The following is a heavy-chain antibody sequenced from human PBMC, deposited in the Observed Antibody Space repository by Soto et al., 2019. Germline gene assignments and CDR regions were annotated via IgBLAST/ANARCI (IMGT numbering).Heavy chain of an antibody. D-gene: IGHD2-15*01. CDR3: ARQGRIYCSGGSCYSGYYMDV. J-gene: IGHJ6*03. Sequence: SETLSLTCTVSGGSISSSSYYWGWIRQPPGKGLEWIGSIYYSGSTYYNPSLKSRVTISVDTSKNQFSLKLSSVTAADTAVYYCARQGRIYCSGGSCYSGYYMDVWGKGTTVTVS. CDR2: IYYSGST. V-gene: IGHV4-39*01. CDR1: GGSISSSSYY.